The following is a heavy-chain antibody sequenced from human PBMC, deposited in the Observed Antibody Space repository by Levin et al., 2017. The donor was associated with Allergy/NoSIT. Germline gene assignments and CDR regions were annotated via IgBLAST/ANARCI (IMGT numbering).Heavy chain of an antibody. Sequence: SCAASGFTFSSYGMSWVRQAPGKGLEWVSAISGSGVSTYYADSVKGRFTLSRDTSKNTVHLQMSSLRADDTAVYYCAKRLVLMDSGANPYYFDYWGQGTLVTVSS. D-gene: IGHD2-8*01. CDR1: GFTFSSYG. V-gene: IGHV3-23*01. CDR2: ISGSGVST. J-gene: IGHJ4*02. CDR3: AKRLVLMDSGANPYYFDY.